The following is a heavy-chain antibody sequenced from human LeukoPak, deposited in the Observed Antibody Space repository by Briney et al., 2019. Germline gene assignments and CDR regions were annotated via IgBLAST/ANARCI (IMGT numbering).Heavy chain of an antibody. D-gene: IGHD2-15*01. Sequence: SETLSLTCTVCGGSISSSSYYWGWIRQPPGKGLEWIGSIYYSGSTYYDPSLKSRVTISVDTSKNQFSLKLSSVTAADTAVYYCARVPAYFDYWGQGTLVTVSS. CDR1: GGSISSSSYY. V-gene: IGHV4-39*07. CDR3: ARVPAYFDY. J-gene: IGHJ4*02. CDR2: IYYSGST.